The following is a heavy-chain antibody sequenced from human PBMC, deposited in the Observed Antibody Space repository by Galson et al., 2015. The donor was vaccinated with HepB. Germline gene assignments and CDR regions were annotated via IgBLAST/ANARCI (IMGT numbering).Heavy chain of an antibody. J-gene: IGHJ4*02. CDR1: GYTFTSYG. CDR2: ISAYNGNT. CDR3: ARVQSFGEVDY. V-gene: IGHV1-18*01. Sequence: SCKASGYTFTSYGISWVRQAPGQGLEWMGWISAYNGNTNYAQKLQGRVTMTTDTSTSTACMELRSLRSDDTAVYYCARVQSFGEVDYWGQGTLVTVSS. D-gene: IGHD3-16*01.